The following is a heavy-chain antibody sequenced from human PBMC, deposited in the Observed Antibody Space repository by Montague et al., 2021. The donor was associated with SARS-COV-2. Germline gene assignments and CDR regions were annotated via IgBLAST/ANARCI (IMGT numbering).Heavy chain of an antibody. D-gene: IGHD3-10*01. J-gene: IGHJ6*03. Sequence: SETLSLTCAVHGGSFSGYYWNWIRQRPGKELEWIGEIHHGGSTNYNPSLKSRVTISADTSKNQFSPKLTSVAAADTAVYYCARLGEGVVPSPILGVGPYYSYYYMDVWGKGTAVTVSS. CDR3: ARLGEGVVPSPILGVGPYYSYYYMDV. CDR1: GGSFSGYY. V-gene: IGHV4-34*01. CDR2: IHHGGST.